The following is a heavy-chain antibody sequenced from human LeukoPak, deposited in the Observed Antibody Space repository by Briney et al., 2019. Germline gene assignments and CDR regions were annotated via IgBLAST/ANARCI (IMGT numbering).Heavy chain of an antibody. D-gene: IGHD3-22*01. CDR1: GYSFTSYW. J-gene: IGHJ3*02. V-gene: IGHV5-51*01. CDR2: IYRGDSDT. Sequence: GESLEISCKGSGYSFTSYWIGWVRQMPGKGLEWMGIIYRGDSDTRYSPSFQGQVTISADKSISTAYLQWSSLKASDTAMYYCARPGYYDSSGYPDAFDIWGQGTMVTVSS. CDR3: ARPGYYDSSGYPDAFDI.